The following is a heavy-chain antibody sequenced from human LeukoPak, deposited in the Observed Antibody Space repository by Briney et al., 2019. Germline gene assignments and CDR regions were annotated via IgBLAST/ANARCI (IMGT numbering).Heavy chain of an antibody. CDR2: ISPNSGGT. D-gene: IGHD3-10*01. CDR1: GFTFSGYY. V-gene: IGHV1-2*02. J-gene: IGHJ4*02. CDR3: AREPSGSGGYDY. Sequence: GASVKVSCKASGFTFSGYYMHWVRQAPGQGLEWMAWISPNSGGTNYVQKFQGRVTVTRDTSIRTDYMEISGLTSDDTALYYCAREPSGSGGYDYWGQGTLVTVSS.